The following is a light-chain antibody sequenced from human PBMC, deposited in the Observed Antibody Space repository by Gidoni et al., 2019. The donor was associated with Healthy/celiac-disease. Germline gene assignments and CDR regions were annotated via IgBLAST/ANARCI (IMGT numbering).Light chain of an antibody. Sequence: EIVLTQSPGTLSLSPGERAPLSCRASQSVSSSYLAWYQQKPGQAPRLRIYGASSRATGIPDRFSGSGSGTDFTLTISRLEPEDFAVYYCQQYGSSPLFTFGPGTKVDIK. J-gene: IGKJ3*01. CDR3: QQYGSSPLFT. CDR1: QSVSSSY. CDR2: GAS. V-gene: IGKV3-20*01.